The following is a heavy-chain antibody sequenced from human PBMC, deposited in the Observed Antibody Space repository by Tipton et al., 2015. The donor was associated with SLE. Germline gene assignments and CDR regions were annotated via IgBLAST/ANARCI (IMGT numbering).Heavy chain of an antibody. CDR1: GFTFSNYA. D-gene: IGHD4-17*01. CDR3: ARGDYWTPHDAFDM. Sequence: QLVQSGGGLVQAGGSLRLSCAASGFTFSNYAMHWVRQAPGKGLEWVAVISYDGSNKYYADSVKGRFTISGDNSKNTLYLLMNSLRPEDTAKYFCARGDYWTPHDAFDMWGQGTMVNVSS. V-gene: IGHV3-30*04. CDR2: ISYDGSNK. J-gene: IGHJ3*02.